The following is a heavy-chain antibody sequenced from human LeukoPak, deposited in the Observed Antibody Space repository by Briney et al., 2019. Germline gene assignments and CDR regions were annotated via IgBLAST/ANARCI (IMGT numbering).Heavy chain of an antibody. CDR2: INPNSGGT. D-gene: IGHD3-22*01. Sequence: ASVKVSCKASGYTFTGYYMHWVRQAPGQGLEWMGWINPNSGGTNYAQKFQGRVTMTRDTSISTAYMELSRLRSDDTAVYYCARDGDAYYYDSSGYPDYWGQGTPVTVSS. V-gene: IGHV1-2*02. CDR3: ARDGDAYYYDSSGYPDY. CDR1: GYTFTGYY. J-gene: IGHJ4*02.